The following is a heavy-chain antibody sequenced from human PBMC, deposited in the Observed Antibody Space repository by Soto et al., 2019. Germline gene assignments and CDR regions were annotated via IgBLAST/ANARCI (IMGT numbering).Heavy chain of an antibody. Sequence: QVQLVQSGAEVKKPGSSVKVSCKASGGTFSSYAISWVRQAPGQGLEWMGGIIPIFGTANYAQKFQGRVTITADESTSTAYTELSSLRSEDTAVYYCARDVGIAAADVPKFDPWGQGTLVTVSS. J-gene: IGHJ5*02. CDR2: IIPIFGTA. V-gene: IGHV1-69*01. D-gene: IGHD6-13*01. CDR3: ARDVGIAAADVPKFDP. CDR1: GGTFSSYA.